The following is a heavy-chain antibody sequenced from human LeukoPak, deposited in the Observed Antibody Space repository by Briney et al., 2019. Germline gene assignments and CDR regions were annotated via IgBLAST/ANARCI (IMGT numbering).Heavy chain of an antibody. Sequence: GSSVKVSCKASGGTFSSYAISWVRQAPGQGLEWMGGIIPIFGTANYAQKFQGRVTITADESTSTAYMELGSLRSEDTAVYYCARDWIVVVPALREREYYYYGTDVWGQGTTVTVSS. J-gene: IGHJ6*02. CDR3: ARDWIVVVPALREREYYYYGTDV. CDR2: IIPIFGTA. D-gene: IGHD2-2*01. V-gene: IGHV1-69*01. CDR1: GGTFSSYA.